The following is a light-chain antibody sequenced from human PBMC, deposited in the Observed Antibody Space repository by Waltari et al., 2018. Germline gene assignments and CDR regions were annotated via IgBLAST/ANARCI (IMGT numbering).Light chain of an antibody. CDR3: QQDGGSSWT. CDR1: QTIRNNY. Sequence: ETVLTQSPATLSLSPGAKATLSCRASQTIRNNYLAWYQHNPGQAPRLLIYAASSRATGIPDRFSGGGSGTDFFLTITRLEPEDFAVYYCQQDGGSSWTFGQGTKVEIK. CDR2: AAS. J-gene: IGKJ1*01. V-gene: IGKV3-20*01.